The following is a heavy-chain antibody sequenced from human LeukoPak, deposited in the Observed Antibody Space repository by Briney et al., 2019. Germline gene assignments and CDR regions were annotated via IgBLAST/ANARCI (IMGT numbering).Heavy chain of an antibody. D-gene: IGHD6-13*01. V-gene: IGHV3-74*01. J-gene: IGHJ3*01. CDR3: AREEHRLAEAGTSAFDL. CDR2: INRDGGLT. CDR1: GFTFSENW. Sequence: GGSVRLSCVASGFTFSENWMHWVRQAPGKGLAWVSHINRDGGLTNYADSVKGRFTISRDNARNTVYLRMSSLRVEDTAIYFCAREEHRLAEAGTSAFDLGGQGTLVTVSP.